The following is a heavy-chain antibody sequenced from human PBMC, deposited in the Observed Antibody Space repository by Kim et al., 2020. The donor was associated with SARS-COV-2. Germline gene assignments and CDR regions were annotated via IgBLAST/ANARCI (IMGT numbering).Heavy chain of an antibody. V-gene: IGHV3-23*01. CDR3: AKVDRKEVGATFLAVDF. Sequence: VRGRFTISRDNAKNTLSLQMNSLRAEDTAVYYCAKVDRKEVGATFLAVDFWGQGTLVTISS. J-gene: IGHJ4*02. D-gene: IGHD1-26*01.